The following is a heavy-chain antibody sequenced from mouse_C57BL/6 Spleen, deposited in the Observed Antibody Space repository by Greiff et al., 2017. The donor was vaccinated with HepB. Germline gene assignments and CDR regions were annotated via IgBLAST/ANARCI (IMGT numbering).Heavy chain of an antibody. D-gene: IGHD2-4*01. V-gene: IGHV5-17*01. CDR1: GFTFSDYG. J-gene: IGHJ3*01. CDR2: ISSGSSTI. CDR3: ARGGYDDYGGGFAY. Sequence: EVKLVESGGGLVKPGGSLKLSCAASGFTFSDYGMHWVRQAPEKGLEWVAYISSGSSTIYYADTVKGRFTISRDNAKNTLFLQMTSLRSEDTDMYYCARGGYDDYGGGFAYWGQGTLVTVSA.